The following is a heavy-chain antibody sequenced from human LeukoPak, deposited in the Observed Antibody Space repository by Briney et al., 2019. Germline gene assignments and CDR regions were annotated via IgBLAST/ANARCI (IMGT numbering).Heavy chain of an antibody. D-gene: IGHD1-26*01. J-gene: IGHJ4*02. CDR3: ARLRVGATAGYFDY. CDR1: GGSISSSSYY. CDR2: IYYSGST. V-gene: IGHV4-39*01. Sequence: SETLSLTCTVSGGSISSSSYYWGWIRQPPGKGLEWIGSIYYSGSTYYNPSLKSRVTISVDTSKNQFSLKLSSVTAADTAVYYCARLRVGATAGYFDYWGQGTLVTVSS.